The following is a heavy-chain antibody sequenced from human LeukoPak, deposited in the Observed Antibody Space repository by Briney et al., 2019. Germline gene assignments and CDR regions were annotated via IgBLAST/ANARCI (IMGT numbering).Heavy chain of an antibody. Sequence: TGGSLILSCAASGFTFSSYAMSWVRQAPGKGLEWVSGISGSGGSTNYADSVKGRFTIARDNSKNTLYLQMNSLGAEDTAVYYCARGDRDYYDSSGYFDWGQGTLVTVSS. D-gene: IGHD3-22*01. V-gene: IGHV3-23*01. CDR1: GFTFSSYA. CDR2: ISGSGGST. J-gene: IGHJ4*02. CDR3: ARGDRDYYDSSGYFD.